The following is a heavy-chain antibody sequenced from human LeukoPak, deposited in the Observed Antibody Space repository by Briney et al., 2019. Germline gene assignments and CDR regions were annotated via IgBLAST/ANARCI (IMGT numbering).Heavy chain of an antibody. CDR2: ITANGGCT. Sequence: PAGGSLRLSCAASAFSFSKFALIWVCQAPGKGLEWVSAITANGGCTLYADAVKGRFTVSRDNSKNTLYLQINSLRPEDTAMYYCAKDPNGDYIGAFDFWGQGTMVTVSS. V-gene: IGHV3-23*01. D-gene: IGHD4-17*01. CDR3: AKDPNGDYIGAFDF. CDR1: AFSFSKFA. J-gene: IGHJ3*01.